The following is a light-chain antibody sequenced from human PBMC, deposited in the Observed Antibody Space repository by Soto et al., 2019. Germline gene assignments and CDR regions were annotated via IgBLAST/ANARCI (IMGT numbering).Light chain of an antibody. CDR3: ETWDSNTRV. J-gene: IGLJ3*02. CDR1: SGHSSYI. CDR2: LERSGSY. V-gene: IGLV4-60*02. Sequence: QLVLTQSSSASASLGSSVKVTCTLSSGHSSYIIAWHQQQPGKAPRYLMKLERSGSYNKGSGVPDRFSGSSSGADRYLTISNLQIEDEADYYCETWDSNTRVFGGGTKLTVL.